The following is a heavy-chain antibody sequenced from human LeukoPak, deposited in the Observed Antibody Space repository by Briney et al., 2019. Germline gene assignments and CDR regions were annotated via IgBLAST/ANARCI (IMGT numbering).Heavy chain of an antibody. Sequence: SSQTLSLTCTVSGGSISSGSYYWSWIRQPAGKGLEWIGRIYTSGSTNYNPSLKSRDTISVDTSKNQFSLKLSSVTAADTAVYYCERVIFGRDGHGGYYDMDVWGKGTTVTVSS. V-gene: IGHV4-61*02. D-gene: IGHD5-24*01. CDR1: GGSISSGSYY. CDR3: ERVIFGRDGHGGYYDMDV. CDR2: IYTSGST. J-gene: IGHJ6*03.